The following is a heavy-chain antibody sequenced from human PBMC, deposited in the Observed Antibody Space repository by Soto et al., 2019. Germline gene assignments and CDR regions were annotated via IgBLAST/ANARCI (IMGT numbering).Heavy chain of an antibody. CDR1: GGTFSSYA. D-gene: IGHD6-6*01. CDR3: ARGEAARPGAFDI. V-gene: IGHV1-69*13. Sequence: ASVKVSCTASGGTFSSYAISWVRQAPGQGLEWMGGIIPIFGTANYAQKFQGRVTITADESTSTAYMELSSLRSEDTAVYYCARGEAARPGAFDIWGQGTMVTVSS. CDR2: IIPIFGTA. J-gene: IGHJ3*02.